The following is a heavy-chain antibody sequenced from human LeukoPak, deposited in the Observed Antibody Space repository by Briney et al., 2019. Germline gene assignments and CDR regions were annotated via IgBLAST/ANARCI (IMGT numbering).Heavy chain of an antibody. CDR1: GGSISSSRYY. CDR2: IYYSGSI. V-gene: IGHV4-39*01. CDR3: ATPYSGGYHGLDI. Sequence: SETLSLXCTVSGGSISSSRYYWGWIRQPPEKGLEWIGSIYYSGSIYYNPSLRSRVTISVDTSRNQFSLKLSSVTAADTAVYYCATPYSGGYHGLDIWGQGTMITVSS. D-gene: IGHD1-26*01. J-gene: IGHJ3*02.